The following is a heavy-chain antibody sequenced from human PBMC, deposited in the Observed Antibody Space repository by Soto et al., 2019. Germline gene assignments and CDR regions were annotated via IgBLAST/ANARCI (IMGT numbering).Heavy chain of an antibody. CDR3: TKDVGSDSSYYYGMDV. Sequence: EVQLVESGGGLVQPGGSLKVSCAASGFSFSGSAMHWVRQASGKGLEWVGRIRTKANGYATSYAASVKGRFTISRDDSKTQAYLHVTSLKTEDTAVYYCTKDVGSDSSYYYGMDVWGQGATVTVSS. CDR2: IRTKANGYAT. J-gene: IGHJ6*02. CDR1: GFSFSGSA. D-gene: IGHD2-15*01. V-gene: IGHV3-73*02.